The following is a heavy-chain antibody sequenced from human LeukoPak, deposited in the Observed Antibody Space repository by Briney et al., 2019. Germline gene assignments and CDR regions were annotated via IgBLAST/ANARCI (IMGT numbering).Heavy chain of an antibody. J-gene: IGHJ4*02. Sequence: GGSLRLSCAASGFTFSSYGMTWLRQTPAKGLEWVSAISGSGETTYYSDSVKGRFTISRDNSKNTLFLQMNSLRVEDAAMYYCAKTNGHFDQWGQGTLVAVSS. CDR2: ISGSGETT. CDR1: GFTFSSYG. CDR3: AKTNGHFDQ. V-gene: IGHV3-23*01. D-gene: IGHD2-8*01.